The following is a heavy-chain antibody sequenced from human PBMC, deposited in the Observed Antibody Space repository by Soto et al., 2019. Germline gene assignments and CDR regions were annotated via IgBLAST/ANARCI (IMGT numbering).Heavy chain of an antibody. CDR3: AKNNGWDGKSDAFDI. D-gene: IGHD6-19*01. CDR1: GGSISSGGYY. V-gene: IGHV4-31*03. Sequence: SETLSLTCTVSGGSISSGGYYWSWIRQHPGKGLEWIGYIYYSGSTYYNPSLKSRVTISVDTSKNQFSLKLSSVTAADTALYYCAKNNGWDGKSDAFDIWGQGTMVTVSS. J-gene: IGHJ3*02. CDR2: IYYSGST.